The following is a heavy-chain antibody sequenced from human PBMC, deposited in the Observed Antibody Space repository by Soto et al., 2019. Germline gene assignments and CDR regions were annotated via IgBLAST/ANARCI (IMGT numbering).Heavy chain of an antibody. J-gene: IGHJ3*02. V-gene: IGHV1-2*02. Sequence: ASVKVSCKASGGTFSSYAISWVRQAPGQGLEWMGWINPNSGATNYAQKFQGRVTMTRDTSTSTAYMELSRLRSDDTAVYYCARDHIAVASGSAHAFDIWGQGTMVTVSS. CDR3: ARDHIAVASGSAHAFDI. D-gene: IGHD6-19*01. CDR2: INPNSGAT. CDR1: GGTFSSYA.